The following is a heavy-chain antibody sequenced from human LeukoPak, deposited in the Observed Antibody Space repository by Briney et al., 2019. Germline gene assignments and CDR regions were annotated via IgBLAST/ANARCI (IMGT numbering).Heavy chain of an antibody. CDR1: GGTFSSYA. CDR3: ARDXDPSSDTNYCSGGSCYSRYYYYYXMDV. CDR2: IIPIFGTA. J-gene: IGHJ6*03. Sequence: SVKVSCKASGGTFSSYAISWVRQAPGQGLEWMGRIIPIFGTANYAQKFQGRVTITTDESTSTAYMELSSLRSEDTAVYYCARDXDPSSDTNYCSGGSCYSRYYYYYXMDVWGKGTTVTVS. V-gene: IGHV1-69*05. D-gene: IGHD2-15*01.